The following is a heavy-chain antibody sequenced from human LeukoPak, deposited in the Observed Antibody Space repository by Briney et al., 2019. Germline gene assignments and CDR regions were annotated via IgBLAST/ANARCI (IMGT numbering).Heavy chain of an antibody. Sequence: GGSLRPSCAASGFTFISYGMSWVRQAPGKGLEWVSTIRGTGDTTYYADSVKGRFTISRDNSKNTLYLQMNSVRVEDTAVYYCAKGTYGSGTYGAHDYWGQGTLVTVSS. CDR1: GFTFISYG. CDR3: AKGTYGSGTYGAHDY. V-gene: IGHV3-23*01. CDR2: IRGTGDTT. D-gene: IGHD3-10*01. J-gene: IGHJ4*02.